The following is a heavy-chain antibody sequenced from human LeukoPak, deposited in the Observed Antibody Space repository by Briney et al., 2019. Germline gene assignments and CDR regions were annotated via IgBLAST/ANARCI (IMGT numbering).Heavy chain of an antibody. Sequence: ASVKVSCKASGGTFSSYAISWVRQAPGQGLEWMGGIIPIFGTANYAQKFQGRVTITADKSTSTAYMELSSLRSEDTAVYYCARDKGQLPNYYYYMDVWGKGTTVTVSS. J-gene: IGHJ6*03. CDR1: GGTFSSYA. CDR3: ARDKGQLPNYYYYMDV. V-gene: IGHV1-69*06. D-gene: IGHD6-6*01. CDR2: IIPIFGTA.